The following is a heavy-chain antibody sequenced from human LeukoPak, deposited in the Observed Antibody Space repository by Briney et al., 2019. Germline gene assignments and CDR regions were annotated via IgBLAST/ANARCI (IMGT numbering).Heavy chain of an antibody. Sequence: GGSLILSCAASGFDFSDFYMHWVRQASGRGLEWVGLIRTKPNSYTTVYAASVKGRFTISRDDSKNTAYLQMNSLKAEDAAVYYSTRQHCSGGTCSYVDYWGQGTLVTVSS. CDR2: IRTKPNSYTT. D-gene: IGHD2-15*01. V-gene: IGHV3-73*01. CDR1: GFDFSDFY. CDR3: TRQHCSGGTCSYVDY. J-gene: IGHJ4*02.